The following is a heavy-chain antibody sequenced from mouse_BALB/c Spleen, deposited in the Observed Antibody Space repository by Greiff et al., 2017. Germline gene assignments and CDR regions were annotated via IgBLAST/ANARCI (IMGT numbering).Heavy chain of an antibody. J-gene: IGHJ3*01. V-gene: IGHV1S22*01. CDR3: TRGASFAY. CDR1: GYTFTSYW. CDR2: FYPGSGST. Sequence: LQQPGSELVRPGASVKLSCKASGYTFTSYWMHWVKQRHGQGLVWIGNFYPGSGSTNYDEKFKSKGTLTVDTSSSTAYMHLSSLTSEDSAVYYCTRGASFAYWGQGTLVTVSA. D-gene: IGHD3-1*01.